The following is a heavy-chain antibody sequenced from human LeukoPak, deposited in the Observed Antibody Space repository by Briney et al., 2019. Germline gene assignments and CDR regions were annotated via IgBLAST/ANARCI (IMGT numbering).Heavy chain of an antibody. V-gene: IGHV1-18*01. CDR3: AREQATISEAFDI. CDR2: ISAYNGNT. J-gene: IGHJ3*02. D-gene: IGHD5-24*01. CDR1: GGTFISYA. Sequence: ASVKVSCKASGGTFISYAISWVRQAPGQGLEWMGWISAYNGNTNYAQKLQGRVTMTTDTSTSTAYMELRSLRSDDTAVYYCAREQATISEAFDIWGQGTMVTVSS.